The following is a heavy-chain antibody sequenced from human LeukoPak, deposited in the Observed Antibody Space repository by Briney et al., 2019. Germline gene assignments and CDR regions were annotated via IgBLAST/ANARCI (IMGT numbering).Heavy chain of an antibody. J-gene: IGHJ5*02. D-gene: IGHD2-21*02. Sequence: GESLKISCKGSGYRFNSYWIGWVRQMPGKGLEWMGIIYPGDSDTRYSPSFQGQVTISADKSISTAYLQWSSPKASDTAMYYCARFYRLIRAGFDPWGQGTLVTVSS. CDR3: ARFYRLIRAGFDP. V-gene: IGHV5-51*01. CDR1: GYRFNSYW. CDR2: IYPGDSDT.